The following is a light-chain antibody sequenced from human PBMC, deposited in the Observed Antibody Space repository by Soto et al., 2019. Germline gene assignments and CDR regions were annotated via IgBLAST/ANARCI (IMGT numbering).Light chain of an antibody. CDR1: QTVSNQ. CDR3: QQRSNWPIT. J-gene: IGKJ5*01. V-gene: IGKV3-11*01. Sequence: EIVLTQSPFTLSLSPGERATLSCRASQTVSNQLAWYQQKPGQAPRLLIYDASRRVTGIPARFSGSGSGTDFTLTLSSLEPEDFAVYYCQQRSNWPITFGQGTRLEI. CDR2: DAS.